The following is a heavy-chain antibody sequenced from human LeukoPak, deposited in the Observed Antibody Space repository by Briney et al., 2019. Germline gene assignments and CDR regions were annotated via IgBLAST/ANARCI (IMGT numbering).Heavy chain of an antibody. CDR3: ARRGTSSSWAHFDY. V-gene: IGHV3-74*01. J-gene: IGHJ4*02. CDR1: GFTFSSYW. CDR2: INSDGIIT. Sequence: GGSLRLSCAASGFTFSSYWMHWVRQAPGKGLMWVSRINSDGIITNYVDSVKGRFTISRDNAKNSLYLQMNSLGAEDTAVYYCARRGTSSSWAHFDYWGQGTLVTVSS. D-gene: IGHD6-13*01.